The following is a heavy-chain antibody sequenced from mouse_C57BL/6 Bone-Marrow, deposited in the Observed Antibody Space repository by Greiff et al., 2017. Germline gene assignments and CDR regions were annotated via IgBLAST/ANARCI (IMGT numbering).Heavy chain of an antibody. CDR1: GYTFTSYC. J-gene: IGHJ3*01. CDR3: ARYNYGRSWFAY. D-gene: IGHD1-1*01. V-gene: IGHV1-64*01. CDR2: IHPNSGRT. Sequence: QVQLQQPGAELVKPGASVKLSCKASGYTFTSYCMHWVKQRPGQGLELIGMIHPNSGRTNYNEKFKSKATLTVDKSSSTAYMQLSSLTSEDSAVYYCARYNYGRSWFAYWGQGPLVTVAA.